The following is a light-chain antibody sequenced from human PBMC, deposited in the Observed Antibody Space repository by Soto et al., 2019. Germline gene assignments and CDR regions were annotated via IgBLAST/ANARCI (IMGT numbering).Light chain of an antibody. Sequence: DIPMTQSPSTLSASVGDRVTITCRASQSISSWLAWYQQKPGKAPKLLIYDASSLESGVPSRFSGSGSGTEFTLTISSLQPDDFATYYCQQYDFYYTFGQGTKLEIK. CDR3: QQYDFYYT. J-gene: IGKJ2*01. V-gene: IGKV1-5*01. CDR1: QSISSW. CDR2: DAS.